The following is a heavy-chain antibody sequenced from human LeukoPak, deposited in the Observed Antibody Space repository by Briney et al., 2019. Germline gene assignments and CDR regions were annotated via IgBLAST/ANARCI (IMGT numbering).Heavy chain of an antibody. J-gene: IGHJ4*02. V-gene: IGHV3-74*01. CDR3: AKDSGVAVPAYFDY. Sequence: GGSLRLSCAASGFTFSSYWMNWVRQAPGKGLVWVSRINSDGSNTKYADSVKGRFTISRDNSKNTLYLQMNSLRTEDTAVYYCAKDSGVAVPAYFDYWGQGTLVTVSS. CDR2: INSDGSNT. CDR1: GFTFSSYW. D-gene: IGHD6-19*01.